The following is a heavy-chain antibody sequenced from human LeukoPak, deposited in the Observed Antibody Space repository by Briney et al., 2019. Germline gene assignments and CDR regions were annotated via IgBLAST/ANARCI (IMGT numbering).Heavy chain of an antibody. CDR3: ARMTLYGSGTVH. V-gene: IGHV3-64*02. Sequence: SGGSLRLSCAASGFTFSSYSMHWVRQAPGKGLEYVSGISSNGGSTWYAGSMKGRFTISRDNSKNTVNLQLGSLRIEDTAVYHCARMTLYGSGTVHWGQGILVTVSS. J-gene: IGHJ4*02. D-gene: IGHD3-10*01. CDR2: ISSNGGST. CDR1: GFTFSSYS.